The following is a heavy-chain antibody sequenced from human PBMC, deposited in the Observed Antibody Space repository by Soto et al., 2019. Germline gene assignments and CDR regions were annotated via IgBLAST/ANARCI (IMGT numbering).Heavy chain of an antibody. V-gene: IGHV3-53*01. D-gene: IGHD4-17*01. CDR1: GFAVSSNY. Sequence: PGGSLRLSCAASGFAVSSNYKTWVRQAPGKGLEWVSAIYSDGSTSYADSVKGRFTISRDNAKNTLYLQMNTLRGDDTALYFCARDFRGGAYTFFDSWGQGTLVTVSS. J-gene: IGHJ4*02. CDR2: IYSDGST. CDR3: ARDFRGGAYTFFDS.